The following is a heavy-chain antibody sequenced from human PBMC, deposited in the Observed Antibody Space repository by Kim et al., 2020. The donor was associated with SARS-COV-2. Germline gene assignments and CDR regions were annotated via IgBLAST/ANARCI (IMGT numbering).Heavy chain of an antibody. D-gene: IGHD6-19*01. Sequence: KSYAQKFQGRVTMTRDTSTSTVYMELRSLRSEDTAVYYCARGRSGYSSGPWGQGTLVTVSS. CDR2: K. J-gene: IGHJ5*02. CDR3: ARGRSGYSSGP. V-gene: IGHV1-46*01.